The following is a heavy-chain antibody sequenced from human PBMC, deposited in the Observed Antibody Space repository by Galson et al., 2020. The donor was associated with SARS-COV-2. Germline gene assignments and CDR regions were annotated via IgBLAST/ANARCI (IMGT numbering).Heavy chain of an antibody. D-gene: IGHD2-2*01. Sequence: AESLKISCQASGYTFTSSWIGWVRQMPGIGLELMGIIYPDDSDTKYSPSFQGQVTISADKSISTAYLHWSSLNASDTAMYYCARRLYASDAFDIWGQGTMVTVSS. CDR1: GYTFTSSW. CDR2: IYPDDSDT. V-gene: IGHV5-51*01. CDR3: ARRLYASDAFDI. J-gene: IGHJ3*02.